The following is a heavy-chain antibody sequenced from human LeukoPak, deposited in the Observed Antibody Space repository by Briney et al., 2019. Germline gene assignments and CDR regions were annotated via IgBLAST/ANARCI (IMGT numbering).Heavy chain of an antibody. J-gene: IGHJ2*01. CDR2: IYYSGST. CDR1: GGSISSGDYY. CDR3: ARPGYSSGWYDWYFDL. D-gene: IGHD6-19*01. V-gene: IGHV4-30-4*01. Sequence: SGTLSLTCTVSGGSISSGDYYWSWIRQPPGKGLEWIGYIYYSGSTYYNPSLKSRVTISVDTSKNQFSLKLSSVTAADTAVYYCARPGYSSGWYDWYFDLWGRGTLVTVFS.